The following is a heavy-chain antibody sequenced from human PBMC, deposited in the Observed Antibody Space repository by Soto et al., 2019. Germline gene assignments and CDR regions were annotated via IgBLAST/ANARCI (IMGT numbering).Heavy chain of an antibody. J-gene: IGHJ4*02. CDR2: ISHDGSNK. Sequence: QVQLVESGGGVVQPGRSLRLSCAASGFTFSDYSMHWVRQAPGKGLEWVAIISHDGSNKYYADSVKGRFTISRDNSKNTLFLQMNSLRVEDTAVYYCARDDNNVWGGYLPDDWGQGTLVTVSS. CDR3: ARDDNNVWGGYLPDD. CDR1: GFTFSDYS. D-gene: IGHD3-16*02. V-gene: IGHV3-30-3*01.